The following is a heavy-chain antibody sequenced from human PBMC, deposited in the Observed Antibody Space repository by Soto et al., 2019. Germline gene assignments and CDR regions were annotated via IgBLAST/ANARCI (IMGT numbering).Heavy chain of an antibody. CDR1: GGSMSSYY. Sequence: SGTLSLTCTVSGGSMSSYYWSWIRQPPGKGLEWIGYIYYSGSTNYNPSLKSRVTISVDTSKNQFSLKLSSVTAADTAVYYCARGGVGLDFWGQGTLVTVSS. J-gene: IGHJ4*02. CDR2: IYYSGST. CDR3: ARGGVGLDF. V-gene: IGHV4-59*01. D-gene: IGHD6-25*01.